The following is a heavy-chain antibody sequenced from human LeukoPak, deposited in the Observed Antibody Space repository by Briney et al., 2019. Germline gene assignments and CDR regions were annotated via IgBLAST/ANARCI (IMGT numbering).Heavy chain of an antibody. J-gene: IGHJ4*02. CDR2: INPNSGGT. CDR1: VYTFTVYY. D-gene: IGHD2-15*01. CDR3: ARDLGGQSVVVQPFDY. V-gene: IGHV1-2*02. Sequence: SVKVSCKASVYTFTVYYMHGVRQAPGQGLEWMVWINPNSGGTKYAEKFQGRVPMTGDTSISTAYMDQRWMSCDDTAVYYCARDLGGQSVVVQPFDYRGQGTLVTVSS.